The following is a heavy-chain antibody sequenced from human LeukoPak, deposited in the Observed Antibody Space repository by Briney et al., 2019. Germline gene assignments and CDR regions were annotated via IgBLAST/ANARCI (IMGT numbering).Heavy chain of an antibody. CDR1: GFTFSNYW. CDR3: AKDPGQSVRGYYMEL. V-gene: IGHV3-7*01. CDR2: IKTDGSEK. J-gene: IGHJ6*03. D-gene: IGHD3-10*01. Sequence: GGSLRLSCEGSGFTFSNYWMGWVRQAPGKGLQWVANIKTDGSEKYYVDSVKGRFTISRDNAKNSLYLQMNSLRAEDTAVYYCAKDPGQSVRGYYMELWGKGTTVTVSS.